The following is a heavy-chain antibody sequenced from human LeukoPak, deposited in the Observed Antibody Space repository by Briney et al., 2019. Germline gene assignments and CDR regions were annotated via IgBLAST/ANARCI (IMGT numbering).Heavy chain of an antibody. D-gene: IGHD2-2*01. CDR1: GGSFRGYY. V-gene: IGHV4-34*01. J-gene: IGHJ4*02. CDR3: ARRPDIVVVPAAAPRLDYFDY. CDR2: INHSGRT. Sequence: SETLSLTCAVYGGSFRGYYWSWIRQPPGKGLEWIGEINHSGRTNYNPSLKGRVTISVDTSKNQFSLKLSSVTAADTAVYYCARRPDIVVVPAAAPRLDYFDYWGQGTLVTVSS.